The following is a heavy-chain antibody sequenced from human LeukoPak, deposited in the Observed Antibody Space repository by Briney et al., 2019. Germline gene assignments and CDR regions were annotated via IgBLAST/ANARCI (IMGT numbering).Heavy chain of an antibody. CDR2: IYYSGST. CDR1: GGSISSGGYY. V-gene: IGHV4-31*03. Sequence: SQTLSLTCTVSGGSISSGGYYWSWIRQHPGKGLEWIGYIYYSGSTYYNPSLKSRVTISVDTSKNQFSLKLSSVTAADTAVYYCARGITPSSGRYEGPYYFDYWGQGTLVTVSS. CDR3: ARGITPSSGRYEGPYYFDY. D-gene: IGHD6-19*01. J-gene: IGHJ4*02.